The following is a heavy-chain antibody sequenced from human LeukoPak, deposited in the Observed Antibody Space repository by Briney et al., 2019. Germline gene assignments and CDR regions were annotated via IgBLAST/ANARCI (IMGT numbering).Heavy chain of an antibody. V-gene: IGHV4-4*07. CDR1: GGSISSYY. Sequence: SETVSLTCTVSGGSISSYYWSWIRQPAGKGLEWIGRIYTSGSTNYNPSLKSRVTMSVDTSKNQFSLKLSSVTAADTAVYYCAREREGIVVPAAPTYFDYWGQGTLVTVSS. CDR2: IYTSGST. CDR3: AREREGIVVPAAPTYFDY. D-gene: IGHD2-2*01. J-gene: IGHJ4*02.